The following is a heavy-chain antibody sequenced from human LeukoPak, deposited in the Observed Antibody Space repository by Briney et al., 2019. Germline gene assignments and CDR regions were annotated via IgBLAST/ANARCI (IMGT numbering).Heavy chain of an antibody. D-gene: IGHD6-13*01. CDR2: INSDGSRT. Sequence: GGSLRLSCAASEFTFSSHWMHWVRQAPGKGLVWVSRINSDGSRTGYADSVKGRFTISRDNAKNTLYLQMNSLRAEDTAVYYCRIAAVGSDYWGQGTLVTVSS. CDR1: EFTFSSHW. CDR3: RIAAVGSDY. V-gene: IGHV3-74*01. J-gene: IGHJ4*02.